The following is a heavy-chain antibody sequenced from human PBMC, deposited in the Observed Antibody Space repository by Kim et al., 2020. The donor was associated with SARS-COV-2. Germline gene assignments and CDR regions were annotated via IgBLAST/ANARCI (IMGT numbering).Heavy chain of an antibody. Sequence: SETLSLTCAVYGGSFSVYYWSWIRQPPGKGLEWIGEINHSGSTNYNPSLKSRVTISVDTSKNQFSLKLSSVTAADTAVYYCARRPLYLSGNSYVYWGQGTLVTVSS. CDR2: INHSGST. CDR3: ARRPLYLSGNSYVY. V-gene: IGHV4-34*01. D-gene: IGHD5-18*01. CDR1: GGSFSVYY. J-gene: IGHJ4*02.